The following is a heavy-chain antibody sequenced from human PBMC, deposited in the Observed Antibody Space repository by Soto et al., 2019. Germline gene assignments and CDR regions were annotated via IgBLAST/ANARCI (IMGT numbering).Heavy chain of an antibody. CDR3: ARDTGTDYGMDV. CDR1: GGTFSTYT. V-gene: IGHV1-8*02. Sequence: ASVKVSCKASGGTFSTYTISWVRQATGQGLERMGWMNPNSGNTGYAQKFQGRVTMTRNTSISTAYMELSSLRSEDTAVYYCARDTGTDYGMDVWGQGTTVTVSS. J-gene: IGHJ6*02. D-gene: IGHD1-1*01. CDR2: MNPNSGNT.